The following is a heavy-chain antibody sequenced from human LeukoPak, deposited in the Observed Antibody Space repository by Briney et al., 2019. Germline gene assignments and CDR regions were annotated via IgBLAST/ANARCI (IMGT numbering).Heavy chain of an antibody. Sequence: ASVKVSCKASGYTFTDYYMNWVRQAPGQGLEWMGWINPNSGGTNYTQKFQGRVTMTRDTSINTAYMELSRLTSDDTAVYFCATWGLHFDIWGQGTMVIVAS. V-gene: IGHV1-2*02. CDR2: INPNSGGT. J-gene: IGHJ3*02. CDR1: GYTFTDYY. D-gene: IGHD3-16*01. CDR3: ATWGLHFDI.